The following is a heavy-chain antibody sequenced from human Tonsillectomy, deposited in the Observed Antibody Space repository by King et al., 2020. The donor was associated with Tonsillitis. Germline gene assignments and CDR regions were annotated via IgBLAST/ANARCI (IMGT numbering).Heavy chain of an antibody. V-gene: IGHV4-34*01. CDR2: INHSGST. J-gene: IGHJ6*02. Sequence: VQLQQWGAGLLKPSETLSLTCAVYGGSFSGYYWSWIRQPPGKGLEWIGEINHSGSTNYNPSLKSRVTISVDTSKNQFSLKLSSVTAADTAVYYCARVRGYSGSYYPRAYYYYGMDVWGQGTTVTVSS. CDR1: GGSFSGYY. CDR3: ARVRGYSGSYYPRAYYYYGMDV. D-gene: IGHD1-26*01.